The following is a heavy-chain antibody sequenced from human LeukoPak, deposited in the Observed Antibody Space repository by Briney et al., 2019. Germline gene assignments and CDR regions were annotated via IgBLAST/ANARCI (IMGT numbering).Heavy chain of an antibody. D-gene: IGHD5-24*01. CDR1: GGTFSSYA. CDR3: ARRRDGYNYYFDY. J-gene: IGHJ4*02. CDR2: IIPIFGTA. Sequence: SVKVSCKASGGTFSSYAISWVRQAPGQGLEWMGGIIPIFGTANYAQKFQGRVTITTDESTSTAYMELSSLRSEDTAVYYCARRRDGYNYYFDYWGPGTLVTVSS. V-gene: IGHV1-69*05.